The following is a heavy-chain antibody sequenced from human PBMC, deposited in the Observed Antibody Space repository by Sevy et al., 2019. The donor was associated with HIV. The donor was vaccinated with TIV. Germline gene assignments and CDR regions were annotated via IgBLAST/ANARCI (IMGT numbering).Heavy chain of an antibody. CDR3: AREGCTKPHDY. D-gene: IGHD2-8*01. CDR2: LSFGCGEI. J-gene: IGHJ4*02. CDR1: GFTLSKYS. V-gene: IGHV3-23*01. Sequence: GGSLRLSCAASGFTLSKYSMSWVRQPPGKGLEWVSTLSFGCGEIYHADSVKGRFTISRDNSKSSVYLQMNNLRPEDTAVYYCAREGCTKPHDYWGQGTLVTVSS.